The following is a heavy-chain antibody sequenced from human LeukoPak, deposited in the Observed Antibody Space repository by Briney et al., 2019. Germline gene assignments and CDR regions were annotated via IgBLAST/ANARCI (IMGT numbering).Heavy chain of an antibody. CDR2: INHSGST. D-gene: IGHD3-22*01. J-gene: IGHJ3*02. Sequence: SETLSLTCAVYGGSFSGYYWSWIRQPPGKGLEWIGEINHSGSTNYNSSLKSRVTISVDTSKNQFSLKLSSVTAADTAVYYCAREGRYYYDSSGYSSAFDIWGQGTMVTVSS. V-gene: IGHV4-34*01. CDR3: AREGRYYYDSSGYSSAFDI. CDR1: GGSFSGYY.